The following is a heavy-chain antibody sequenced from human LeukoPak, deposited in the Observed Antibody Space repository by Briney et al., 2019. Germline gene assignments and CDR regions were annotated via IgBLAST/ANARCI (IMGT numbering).Heavy chain of an antibody. CDR2: INPSGGST. V-gene: IGHV1-46*01. CDR1: GYTFTSCY. Sequence: ASVKVSCKASGYTFTSCYMHWVRQAPGQGLEWMGIINPSGGSTSYAQKFQGRVTMTRDTSTSTVYMELSSLRSEDTAVYYCARDREPSSGYSRDAFDIWGQGTMVTVSS. J-gene: IGHJ3*02. CDR3: ARDREPSSGYSRDAFDI. D-gene: IGHD3-22*01.